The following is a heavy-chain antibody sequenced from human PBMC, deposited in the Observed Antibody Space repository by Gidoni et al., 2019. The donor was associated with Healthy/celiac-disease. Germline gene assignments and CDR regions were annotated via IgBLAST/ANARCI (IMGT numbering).Heavy chain of an antibody. CDR1: GFTFSSYS. D-gene: IGHD2-15*01. J-gene: IGHJ5*02. Sequence: EVQLVESGGGLVKPGGSLRLSCAASGFTFSSYSMNWVRQAPGKGLEWVSSISSSSSYIYYADSVKGRFTISRDNAKNSLYLQMNSLRAEDTAVYYCARDRLAATPIKSSLGWFDPWGQGTLVTVSS. CDR3: ARDRLAATPIKSSLGWFDP. V-gene: IGHV3-21*01. CDR2: ISSSSSYI.